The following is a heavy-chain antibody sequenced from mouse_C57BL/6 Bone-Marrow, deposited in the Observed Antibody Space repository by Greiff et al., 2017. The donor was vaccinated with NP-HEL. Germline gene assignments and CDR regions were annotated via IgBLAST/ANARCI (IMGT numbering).Heavy chain of an antibody. D-gene: IGHD2-4*01. V-gene: IGHV1-15*01. CDR2: IDPETGGT. CDR1: GYTFTDYE. Sequence: VQRVESGAELVRPGASVTLSCKASGYTFTDYEMHWVKQTPVHGLEWIGAIDPETGGTAYNQKFKGKAILTADKSSSTAYMELRSLTSEDSAVYYCTRCPLYDYDGFAYWGQGTLVTVSA. CDR3: TRCPLYDYDGFAY. J-gene: IGHJ3*01.